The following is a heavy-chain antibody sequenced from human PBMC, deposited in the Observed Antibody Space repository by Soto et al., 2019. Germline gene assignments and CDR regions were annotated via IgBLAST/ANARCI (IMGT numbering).Heavy chain of an antibody. J-gene: IGHJ3*02. D-gene: IGHD3-9*01. CDR2: IYPGDSDT. CDR3: ARAISYIWTGPRDAFDI. Sequence: PGESLKISCKGSGYSFTSYWICWVRQMLGKGLEWVGIIYPGDSDTSYSTSFQGQVTISADKSISTAYLQWSSLKASYTAMYYCARAISYIWTGPRDAFDIWGQGTMVTVSS. CDR1: GYSFTSYW. V-gene: IGHV5-51*01.